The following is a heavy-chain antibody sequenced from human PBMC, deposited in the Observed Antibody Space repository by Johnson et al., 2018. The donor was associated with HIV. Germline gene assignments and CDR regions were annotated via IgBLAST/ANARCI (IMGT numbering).Heavy chain of an antibody. CDR1: GFTFSSYA. CDR2: IWYDGSNK. J-gene: IGHJ3*02. D-gene: IGHD1-26*01. Sequence: VQVVESGGCVVQPGRSLRLSCAASGFTFSSYAMHWVRQAPGKGLEWVAVIWYDGSNKYYVDSVKGRFTIFRDNSKNTLYLQMNSLRAEDTALYYCARGAQWELLIDAFDIWGQGTMVTVSS. CDR3: ARGAQWELLIDAFDI. V-gene: IGHV3-33*01.